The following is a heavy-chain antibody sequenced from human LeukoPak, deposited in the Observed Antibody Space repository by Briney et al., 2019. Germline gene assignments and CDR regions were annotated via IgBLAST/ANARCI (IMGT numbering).Heavy chain of an antibody. Sequence: SETLSRTSTGSGGSISSYYWSWLRQPPGNGLEWFGYIYYSGSTNYNPSLKSRVTISVDTSKNQFSLKLSSVTAADTAVYYCARDLVLPYGMDVWGQGTTVTVSS. D-gene: IGHD3-10*01. J-gene: IGHJ6*02. CDR1: GGSISSYY. CDR3: ARDLVLPYGMDV. CDR2: IYYSGST. V-gene: IGHV4-59*01.